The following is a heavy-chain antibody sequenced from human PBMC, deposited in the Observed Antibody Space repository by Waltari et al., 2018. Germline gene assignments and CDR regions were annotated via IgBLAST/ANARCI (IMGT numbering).Heavy chain of an antibody. V-gene: IGHV3-74*01. J-gene: IGHJ4*02. CDR1: GFTFSHFW. CDR2: INTGGTTTT. Sequence: DVQLVESGGGLVQPGGSLRLSCAASGFTFSHFWMHWVRQAPGEGLGWVSVINTGGTTTTNYADFVKGRFTISRDNAKNTLNLQMNSLRAEDTAVYYCVRGRATSYFDFWGQGTLVTVSS. CDR3: VRGRATSYFDF.